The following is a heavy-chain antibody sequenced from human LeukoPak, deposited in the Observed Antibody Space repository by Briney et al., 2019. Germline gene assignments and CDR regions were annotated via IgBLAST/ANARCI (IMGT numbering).Heavy chain of an antibody. D-gene: IGHD4-17*01. Sequence: SETLSLTCTVSGGSISSYYWSWIRQPPGKGLEWIGYIYYSGSTNYNPSLKSRVTISVDTSKNQFSLKLSSVTAADTAVYYCARAGYGDYEDALDIWGQGTMVTVSS. CDR2: IYYSGST. CDR3: ARAGYGDYEDALDI. V-gene: IGHV4-59*12. CDR1: GGSISSYY. J-gene: IGHJ3*02.